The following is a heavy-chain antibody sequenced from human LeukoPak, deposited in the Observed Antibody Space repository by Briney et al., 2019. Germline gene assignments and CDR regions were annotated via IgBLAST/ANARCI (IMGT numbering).Heavy chain of an antibody. V-gene: IGHV4-4*07. CDR3: ARDIPPRMYYYDSSGASGAFDI. D-gene: IGHD3-22*01. Sequence: ASETLSLTCTVSGGSISSYYWSWIRQPAGKGLEWIGRIYTSGSTNYNPSLKSRVTMSVDTSKNQFSLKLSSVTAADTAVYYCARDIPPRMYYYDSSGASGAFDIWGQGTMVTVSS. CDR2: IYTSGST. J-gene: IGHJ3*02. CDR1: GGSISSYY.